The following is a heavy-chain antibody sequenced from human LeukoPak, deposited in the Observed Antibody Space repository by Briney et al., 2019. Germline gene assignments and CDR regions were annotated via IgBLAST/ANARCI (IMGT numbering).Heavy chain of an antibody. V-gene: IGHV3-7*01. CDR1: GFTFNDYA. CDR2: IKQDGSEK. CDR3: ARGLGRMVRGDLFDY. Sequence: GGSLRLSCTASGFTFNDYAMSWVRQAPGKGLEWVANIKQDGSEKYYVDSVKGRFTISRDNAKNSLYLQMNSLRAEDTAVYYCARGLGRMVRGDLFDYWGQGTLVTVSS. J-gene: IGHJ4*02. D-gene: IGHD3-10*01.